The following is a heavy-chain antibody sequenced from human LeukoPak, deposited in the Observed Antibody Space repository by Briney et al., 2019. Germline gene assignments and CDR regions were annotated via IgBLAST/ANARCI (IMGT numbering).Heavy chain of an antibody. D-gene: IGHD5-18*01. J-gene: IGHJ3*02. Sequence: ASVKVSCKASGFTFTSSAVQWVRQARGQCLEWIGWIVVGSGNTNYAQKFQERVTITRDMSTSTAYMELSSLRSEDTAVYYCAAVEVHSYGYGAFDIWGQGTMVTVSS. CDR2: IVVGSGNT. CDR1: GFTFTSSA. V-gene: IGHV1-58*01. CDR3: AAVEVHSYGYGAFDI.